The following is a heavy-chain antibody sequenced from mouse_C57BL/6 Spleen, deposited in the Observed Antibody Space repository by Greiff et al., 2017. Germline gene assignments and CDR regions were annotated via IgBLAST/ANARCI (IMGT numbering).Heavy chain of an antibody. D-gene: IGHD1-1*01. Sequence: VQLQQSGPELVKPGDSVKTSCKASGYSFTGYFMNWVMQSHGKSLEWIGRINPYNGDTFYNQKFKGKATLTVDKSSSTAHMELRSLTSEDSAVYYCARDHYYGSSYLLDYWGQGTTLTVSS. CDR2: INPYNGDT. CDR3: ARDHYYGSSYLLDY. V-gene: IGHV1-20*01. CDR1: GYSFTGYF. J-gene: IGHJ2*01.